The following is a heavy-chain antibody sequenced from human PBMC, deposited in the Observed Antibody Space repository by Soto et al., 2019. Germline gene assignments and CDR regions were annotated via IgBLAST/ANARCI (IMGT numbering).Heavy chain of an antibody. Sequence: SETLSLTCAVYGGSFSGYYWSWIRQPPGKGLEWIGEINHSGSTNYNPSLKSRVTISVDTSKNQFSLKLSSVTAADTAVYYCARDIDYWGQGTLVTVSS. J-gene: IGHJ4*02. V-gene: IGHV4-34*01. CDR1: GGSFSGYY. CDR3: ARDIDY. CDR2: INHSGST.